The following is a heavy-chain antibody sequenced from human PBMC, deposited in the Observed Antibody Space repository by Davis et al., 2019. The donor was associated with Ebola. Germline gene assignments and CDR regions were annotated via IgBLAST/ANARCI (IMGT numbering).Heavy chain of an antibody. CDR2: FFYSGST. CDR3: ARETPGLWYFDV. J-gene: IGHJ2*01. CDR1: SGSISSGFHY. Sequence: PSETLSLTCTVSSGSISSGFHYWTWNRQSPGRGPEWIGHFFYSGSTTYNPSLRSRVTISLDTSKNHFSLDLTSVTAADTAVYYCARETPGLWYFDVWGRGTLVTVSS. V-gene: IGHV4-61*03. D-gene: IGHD3-10*01.